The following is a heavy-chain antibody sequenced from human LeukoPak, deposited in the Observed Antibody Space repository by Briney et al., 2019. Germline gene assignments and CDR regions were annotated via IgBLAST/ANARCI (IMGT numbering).Heavy chain of an antibody. CDR1: GFTFSNAW. Sequence: GGSLRLSCAASGFTFSNAWMSWVRQAPGKGLEWVGRSKSKTEGGTTDYAAPVKGRFTISRDDSKNTLYLQMNSLKTEDTAVYYYTTVYCSSTSCYRYMDVWGKGTTVTVSS. J-gene: IGHJ6*03. CDR3: TTVYCSSTSCYRYMDV. D-gene: IGHD2-2*02. V-gene: IGHV3-15*01. CDR2: SKSKTEGGTT.